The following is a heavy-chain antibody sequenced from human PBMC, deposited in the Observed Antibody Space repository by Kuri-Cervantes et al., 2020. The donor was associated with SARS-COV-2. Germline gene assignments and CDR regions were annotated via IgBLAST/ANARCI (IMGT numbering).Heavy chain of an antibody. D-gene: IGHD6-19*01. Sequence: GESLKTPRAASGFPFSNYGLHRVRQAPGKGLEWVAVRWYDGVKKYYAESVKGRFTISRDKFKNTLYLPMNSLKAEDTAVYYCARARGIAVAGTRYYDYSYMDVWGKGTTVTVSS. CDR2: RWYDGVKK. CDR3: ARARGIAVAGTRYYDYSYMDV. V-gene: IGHV3-33*01. J-gene: IGHJ6*03. CDR1: GFPFSNYG.